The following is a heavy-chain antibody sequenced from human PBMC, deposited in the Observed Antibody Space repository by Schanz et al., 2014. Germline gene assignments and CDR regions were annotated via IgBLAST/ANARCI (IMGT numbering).Heavy chain of an antibody. CDR3: AKLSSSGRLAGYFDY. V-gene: IGHV3-21*04. D-gene: IGHD6-19*01. CDR2: ISGGGGTR. J-gene: IGHJ4*02. Sequence: EGQLAESGGGLVKPGGSLRLSCEASGFTFGSYGMSWVRQGPGKGLEWVSGISGGGGTRNYADSVKGRFTISRDNAKNSLYLQMNSLRAEDTAVYYCAKLSSSGRLAGYFDYWGQGALVTVSS. CDR1: GFTFGSYG.